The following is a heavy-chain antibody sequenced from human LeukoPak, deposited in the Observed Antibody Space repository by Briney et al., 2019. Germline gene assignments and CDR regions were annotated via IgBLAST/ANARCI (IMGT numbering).Heavy chain of an antibody. CDR1: GGSFSGYY. J-gene: IGHJ4*02. D-gene: IGHD3-22*01. Sequence: PSETLSLTCAVYGGSFSGYYWSWIRQPPGKGLEWIGEINHSGSTNYNPSLKSRVTISVDTSKNQFSLKLSSVTAADTAVYYCARAQPYYYDSSGYYGPGKFDYWGQGTLVTVSS. CDR3: ARAQPYYYDSSGYYGPGKFDY. V-gene: IGHV4-34*01. CDR2: INHSGST.